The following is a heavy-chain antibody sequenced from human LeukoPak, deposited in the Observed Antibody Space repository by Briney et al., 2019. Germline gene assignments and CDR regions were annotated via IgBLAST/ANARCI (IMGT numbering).Heavy chain of an antibody. CDR3: AREAAMVRGNWFDP. CDR1: GYTFTGYY. Sequence: ASVKVSCKASGYTFTGYYMHWVRQAPGQGLEWMGWINPNSGGTNYAQKFQGRVTMTRDTSTSTVYMELSSLRSEDTAVYYCAREAAMVRGNWFDPWGQGTLVTVSS. V-gene: IGHV1-2*02. D-gene: IGHD3-10*01. J-gene: IGHJ5*02. CDR2: INPNSGGT.